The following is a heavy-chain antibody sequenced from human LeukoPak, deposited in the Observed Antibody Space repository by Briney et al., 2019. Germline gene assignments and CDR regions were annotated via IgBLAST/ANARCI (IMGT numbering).Heavy chain of an antibody. J-gene: IGHJ5*02. CDR2: IYYSGST. D-gene: IGHD3-10*01. V-gene: IGHV4-30-4*08. CDR3: ARDLGIYYGSGSYISPFDP. Sequence: KPSETLSLTCTVSGGSISGGDYYWGWIRQPPGKGLEWIGYIYYSGSTYYNPSPKSRVTISVDTSKNQFSLKLSSVTAADTAVYYCARDLGIYYGSGSYISPFDPWGQGTLVTVSS. CDR1: GGSISGGDYY.